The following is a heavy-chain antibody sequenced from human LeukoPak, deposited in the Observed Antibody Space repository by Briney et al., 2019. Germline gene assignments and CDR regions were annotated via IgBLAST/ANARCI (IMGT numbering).Heavy chain of an antibody. CDR2: IYYSGST. J-gene: IGHJ4*02. D-gene: IGHD5-24*01. V-gene: IGHV4-59*08. CDR1: GGSISSYY. Sequence: SETLSLTCAVSGGSISSYYWSWIRQPPGKGLEWIGYIYYSGSTKYNPSLKSRVSISVDTSKNQFSLKLSSVTAADTAVYYCARGAGAGYNLQPFDYWGQGTLVTVSS. CDR3: ARGAGAGYNLQPFDY.